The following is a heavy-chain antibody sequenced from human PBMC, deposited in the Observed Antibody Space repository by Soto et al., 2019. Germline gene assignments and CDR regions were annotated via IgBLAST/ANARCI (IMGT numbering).Heavy chain of an antibody. CDR3: ARVATILGYYYGMEV. J-gene: IGHJ6*02. Sequence: SETLSLTCAVYGGSFSGYYWSWIRQPPGKGLEWIGEINHSGSTNYNPSLKSRVTISVDTSKNQFSLKLSSVTAADTAVYYCARVATILGYYYGMEVWGQGTTVTAP. D-gene: IGHD5-12*01. CDR2: INHSGST. CDR1: GGSFSGYY. V-gene: IGHV4-34*01.